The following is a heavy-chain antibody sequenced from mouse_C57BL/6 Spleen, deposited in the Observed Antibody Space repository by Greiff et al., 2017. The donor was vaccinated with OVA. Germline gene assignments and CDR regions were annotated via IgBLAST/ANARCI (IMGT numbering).Heavy chain of an antibody. CDR2: IYPGSGNT. CDR1: GYTFTDYY. V-gene: IGHV1-76*01. D-gene: IGHD1-1*01. J-gene: IGHJ4*01. Sequence: QVQLKQSGAELVRPGASVKLSCKASGYTFTDYYINWVKQRPGQGLEWIARIYPGSGNTYYNEKFKGKASLTAEKSSSTAYMQLSSLTSEDSAVYFCAATVVAHYYAMDYWGQGTSVTVSS. CDR3: AATVVAHYYAMDY.